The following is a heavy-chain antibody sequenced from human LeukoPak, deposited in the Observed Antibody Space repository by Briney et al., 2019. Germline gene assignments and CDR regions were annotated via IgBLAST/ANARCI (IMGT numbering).Heavy chain of an antibody. CDR3: GRARYCSSLSCAFVF. J-gene: IGHJ4*02. CDR2: INHSGGST. CDR1: GYTFTNYY. V-gene: IGHV1-46*01. Sequence: ASVKVSCKASGYTFTNYYMKWVRQAPGQGLEWMGIINHSGGSTTYAQRFQGRVTMTRNTSTSTVYMELTSLRSEDTAVYYCGRARYCSSLSCAFVFWGQGALVTVSS. D-gene: IGHD2-2*01.